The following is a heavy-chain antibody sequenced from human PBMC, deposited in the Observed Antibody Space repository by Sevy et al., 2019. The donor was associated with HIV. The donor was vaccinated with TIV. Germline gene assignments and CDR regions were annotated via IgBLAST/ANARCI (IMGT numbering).Heavy chain of an antibody. J-gene: IGHJ4*02. CDR3: ARDLPHLLPWELSRGSDY. Sequence: GGSLRLSCAASGFSFSNYAMHWARQSPGKGLEWVAMISYDGINKDYANSVKGRFTLSRDNSKNTLFLQMNSLRAEDTALYYCARDLPHLLPWELSRGSDYWGQGTLVTVSS. D-gene: IGHD1-26*01. CDR1: GFSFSNYA. CDR2: ISYDGINK. V-gene: IGHV3-30*04.